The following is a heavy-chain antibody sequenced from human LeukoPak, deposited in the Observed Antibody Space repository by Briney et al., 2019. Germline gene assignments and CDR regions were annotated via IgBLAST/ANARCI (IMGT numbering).Heavy chain of an antibody. CDR1: GFTFSSYG. V-gene: IGHV3-30*02. CDR3: AKPRWTGYYRAPNDF. D-gene: IGHD3/OR15-3a*01. Sequence: GGSLRLSCAASGFTFSSYGMLWVRQAPGKGLEWVAFIRYDGSNKYYADSVKGRFTISRDNSKNTLYLQMNSMRAEDTAVYYCAKPRWTGYYRAPNDFWGQGTLVTVSS. J-gene: IGHJ4*02. CDR2: IRYDGSNK.